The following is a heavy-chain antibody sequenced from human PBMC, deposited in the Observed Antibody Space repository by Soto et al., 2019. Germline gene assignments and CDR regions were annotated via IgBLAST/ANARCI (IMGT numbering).Heavy chain of an antibody. V-gene: IGHV3-21*01. CDR1: GFTFSNFS. D-gene: IGHD2-2*02. CDR3: AREYTAWPLAYGLDV. Sequence: PGGSLRLSCVGSGFTFSNFSINWVRQAPGKGPEWVSSISSRSDIYYADSLKGRFTISRDNAKNSVSLQMNSLRAEDTAVYYCAREYTAWPLAYGLDVWGQGTTVTVSS. J-gene: IGHJ6*02. CDR2: ISSRSDI.